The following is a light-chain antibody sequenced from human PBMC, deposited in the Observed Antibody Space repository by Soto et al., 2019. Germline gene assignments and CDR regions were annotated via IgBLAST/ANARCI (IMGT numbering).Light chain of an antibody. V-gene: IGKV1-39*01. CDR1: QNIKKY. CDR2: TAS. Sequence: DIQMTQSPSSLSASVGDRVTITCRASQNIKKYLNWYQQKPGKAPNLLIYTASSLQVGLPSRFSGSGSGTDFTLTISSLQPEDSATYYCQQSFGTPRTFGGGTKVDIK. J-gene: IGKJ4*01. CDR3: QQSFGTPRT.